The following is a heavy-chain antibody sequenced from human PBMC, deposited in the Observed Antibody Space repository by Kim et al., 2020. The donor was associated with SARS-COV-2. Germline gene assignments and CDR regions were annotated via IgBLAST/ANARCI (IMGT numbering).Heavy chain of an antibody. CDR2: ISSTGYST. V-gene: IGHV3-23*01. J-gene: IGHJ2*01. CDR1: GFTFSSFA. D-gene: IGHD3-10*01. Sequence: GGSLRLSCAASGFTFSSFAMSWVRQAPGKGLEWISTISSTGYSTFYADSLKGRFTISRDNSRNTLTLQMNSLRADDTALYYCAKGFSTCTGSLVRDCRFFDVWGRGTLVTVSP. CDR3: AKGFSTCTGSLVRDCRFFDV.